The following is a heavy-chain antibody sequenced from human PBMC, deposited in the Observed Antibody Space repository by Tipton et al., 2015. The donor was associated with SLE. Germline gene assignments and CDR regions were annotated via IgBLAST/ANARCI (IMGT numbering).Heavy chain of an antibody. CDR2: IYYSGST. V-gene: IGHV4-39*07. CDR3: ATRMGVRGVITDY. CDR1: GGSISSSSYY. J-gene: IGHJ4*02. Sequence: TLSLTCTVSGGSISSSSYYWGWIRQPPGKGLEWIGSIYYSGSTYYNPSLKSRVTISVDTSKNQFSLKLSPVTAADTAVYYCATRMGVRGVITDYWGQGTLVTVSS. D-gene: IGHD3-10*01.